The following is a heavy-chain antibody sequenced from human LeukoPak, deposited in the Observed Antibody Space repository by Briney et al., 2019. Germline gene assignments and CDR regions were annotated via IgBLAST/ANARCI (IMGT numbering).Heavy chain of an antibody. CDR2: ISARDGNT. D-gene: IGHD6-19*01. Sequence: AASVKVSCKASGYTFTNYGITWVRQAPGQGLEWMGWISARDGNTNYARKLQGRVTMTTDTSTSTAYMELRSLRSDDTAVYYCARGSSGWYLDRWGQGTLVTVSS. CDR3: ARGSSGWYLDR. J-gene: IGHJ4*02. V-gene: IGHV1-18*01. CDR1: GYTFTNYG.